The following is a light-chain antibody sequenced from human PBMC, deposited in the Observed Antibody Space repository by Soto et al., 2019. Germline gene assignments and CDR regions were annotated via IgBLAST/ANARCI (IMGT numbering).Light chain of an antibody. CDR3: QQYGRSPMFT. J-gene: IGKJ2*01. CDR1: QSVSSNY. Sequence: EIVLTQSPGTLSLSPGERATLSCRASQSVSSNYLAWYQQKPGQAHRLLIYGASRGAAGIPDRFIGSGSGTDFTLTINRLEPEDFAVYFCQQYGRSPMFTFGQGTKLEIK. V-gene: IGKV3-20*01. CDR2: GAS.